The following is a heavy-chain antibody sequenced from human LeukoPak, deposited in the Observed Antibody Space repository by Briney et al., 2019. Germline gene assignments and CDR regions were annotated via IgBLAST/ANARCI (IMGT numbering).Heavy chain of an antibody. CDR1: GASFSGYY. CDR3: ARSGLSGWEYDY. Sequence: PSETLSLTCAVYGASFSGYYWSWLRQPPGKGLEWIGEINHSGSTNYNPSLKSRVTISVDTSKNQFSLKLSSVTAADTAVYYCARSGLSGWEYDYWGQGTLVTVAS. J-gene: IGHJ4*02. D-gene: IGHD1-26*01. V-gene: IGHV4-34*01. CDR2: INHSGST.